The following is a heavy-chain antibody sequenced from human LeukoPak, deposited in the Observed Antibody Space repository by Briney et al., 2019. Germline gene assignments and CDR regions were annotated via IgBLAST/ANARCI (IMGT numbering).Heavy chain of an antibody. CDR1: GFTVSSNY. J-gene: IGHJ4*02. D-gene: IGHD2/OR15-2a*01. CDR2: IYSGGST. V-gene: IGHV3-53*05. CDR3: AKDSMLSWYLDY. Sequence: GGSLRLSCAASGFTVSSNYMSWVRQAPGKGLEWVSVIYSGGSTYYADSVKGRFTISRDNSKNTLYLQMNSLRAEDTAVYYCAKDSMLSWYLDYWGQGTLVTVSS.